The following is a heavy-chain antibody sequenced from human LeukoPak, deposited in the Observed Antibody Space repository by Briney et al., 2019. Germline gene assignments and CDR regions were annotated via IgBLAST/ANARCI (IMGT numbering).Heavy chain of an antibody. D-gene: IGHD3-10*01. Sequence: GGSLRLSCAASGFTFSDYYMSWIRQAPGKGLEWVSYISSSGSTIYYADSVKGRFTISRDNAKNSLYLQMNSLRAEDTAVYYCASGYYYGSGSYWLMYYFDYWGQGTLVTVSS. V-gene: IGHV3-11*04. CDR1: GFTFSDYY. CDR3: ASGYYYGSGSYWLMYYFDY. CDR2: ISSSGSTI. J-gene: IGHJ4*02.